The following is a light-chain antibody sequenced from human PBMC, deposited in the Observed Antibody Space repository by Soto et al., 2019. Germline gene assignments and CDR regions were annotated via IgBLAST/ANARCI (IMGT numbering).Light chain of an antibody. CDR3: QQYGGSPRYT. Sequence: EIVLTQSPGTLSLSPGERATLSCRASQSVSSSYLAWYQQKPGQAPRLLIYGASSRATGIPDRFSGSGSGTYSTLTICLLEPEDFAVDYCQQYGGSPRYTFGQGTKLEIK. CDR1: QSVSSSY. CDR2: GAS. V-gene: IGKV3-20*01. J-gene: IGKJ2*01.